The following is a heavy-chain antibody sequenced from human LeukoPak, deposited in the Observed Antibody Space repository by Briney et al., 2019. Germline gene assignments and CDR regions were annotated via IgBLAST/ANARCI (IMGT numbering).Heavy chain of an antibody. CDR1: GFTLSSYD. CDR3: AKDRSSSWTLDY. J-gene: IGHJ4*02. CDR2: ISYDGSNK. V-gene: IGHV3-30*18. Sequence: QSGGPLRLSCAASGFTLSSYDMHGVRQAPGKGREWVAVISYDGSNKYYADSVKGRFTISRDNSKNTLYLQMNSLRAEDTAVYYCAKDRSSSWTLDYWGQGTLVTVSS. D-gene: IGHD6-13*01.